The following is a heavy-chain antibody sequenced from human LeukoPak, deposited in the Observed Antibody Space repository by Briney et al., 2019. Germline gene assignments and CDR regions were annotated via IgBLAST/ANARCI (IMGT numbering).Heavy chain of an antibody. Sequence: SETLSLTCAVYGGSFSGYYWSWIRQPPGKGLEWIGEINHSGSTNYNPSLKSRVTISVDTSKNQFSLKLSSVTAADTAVYYCARLSFSSRYGDWFDPWGQGTLVTVSS. CDR2: INHSGST. CDR3: ARLSFSSRYGDWFDP. CDR1: GGSFSGYY. D-gene: IGHD6-13*01. V-gene: IGHV4-34*01. J-gene: IGHJ5*02.